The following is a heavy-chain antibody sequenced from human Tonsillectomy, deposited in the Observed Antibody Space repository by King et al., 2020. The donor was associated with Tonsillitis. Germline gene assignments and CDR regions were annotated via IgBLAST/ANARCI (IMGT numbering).Heavy chain of an antibody. V-gene: IGHV3-30*18. D-gene: IGHD3-3*01. Sequence: QLVQSGGGVVQPGRSLRLSCAASAFTFSSFAMHWVRQAPGKGLEWVAVISNDGSNKYYADSVKGRFTISRDNSENTLYLQMNSLRTEDTAVYWCAELRCLRSLDANFDYWGQGTLVTVSS. CDR3: AELRCLRSLDANFDY. CDR1: AFTFSSFA. CDR2: ISNDGSNK. J-gene: IGHJ4*02.